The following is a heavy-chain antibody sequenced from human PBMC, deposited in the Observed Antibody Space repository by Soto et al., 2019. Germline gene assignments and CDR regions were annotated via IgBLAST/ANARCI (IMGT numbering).Heavy chain of an antibody. J-gene: IGHJ4*02. V-gene: IGHV3-33*01. CDR2: IWSDGSNK. D-gene: IGHD2-15*01. CDR3: ALEVGGAIRRSNFAY. CDR1: RFTFSNYG. Sequence: QVQLVESGGGVVQPGRSLRLSCAASRFTFSNYGMHWVRQAPGKGLEWVAVIWSDGSNKYYADCVKGRFTISRDNSKNTLDLQMNSVRAEDTAVYYFALEVGGAIRRSNFAYWGQGTLVTVSS.